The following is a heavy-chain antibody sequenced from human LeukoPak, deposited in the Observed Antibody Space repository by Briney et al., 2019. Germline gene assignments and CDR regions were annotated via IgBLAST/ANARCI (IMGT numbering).Heavy chain of an antibody. J-gene: IGHJ4*02. CDR3: VSGYLYGDY. D-gene: IGHD3-22*01. V-gene: IGHV3-48*03. CDR1: GFTFSSYE. CDR2: ISSSGRTI. Sequence: AGSLRLSCSVSGFTFSSYEMKWVRQAPGKGLEWISYISSSGRTIHYADSVKGRFTISRDNARSSLYLQMNSLRAEDTAVYYCVSGYLYGDYWGQGTLVTVSS.